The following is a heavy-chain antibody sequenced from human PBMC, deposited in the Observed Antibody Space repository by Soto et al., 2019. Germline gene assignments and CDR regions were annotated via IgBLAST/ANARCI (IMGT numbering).Heavy chain of an antibody. D-gene: IGHD2-2*02. Sequence: GGSLRLSCAASGFTFSYYYMSWIRQSPGKGLEWVSYISSSSSYTNYADSVKGRFTISRDNAKNSLYLQMNSLRAEDTAVYYCARVPYCSSTSCYSYYFDYWGQGTLVTVSS. V-gene: IGHV3-11*06. CDR3: ARVPYCSSTSCYSYYFDY. CDR1: GFTFSYYY. J-gene: IGHJ4*02. CDR2: ISSSSSYT.